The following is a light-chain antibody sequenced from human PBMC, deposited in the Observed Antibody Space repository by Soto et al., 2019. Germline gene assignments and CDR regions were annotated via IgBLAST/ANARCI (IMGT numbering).Light chain of an antibody. CDR3: HQYYTTPYT. CDR2: WAS. V-gene: IGKV4-1*01. CDR1: QSVLYSSNNKNY. J-gene: IGKJ2*01. Sequence: DIVMTQSPDSLAVSLGERATINCKSSQSVLYSSNNKNYLAWYQQKPGQPPMLLIYWASTRESVGPDRFSGSGSGTDFTLSISSLQAEDVAVYYCHQYYTTPYTFGQGTKLEI.